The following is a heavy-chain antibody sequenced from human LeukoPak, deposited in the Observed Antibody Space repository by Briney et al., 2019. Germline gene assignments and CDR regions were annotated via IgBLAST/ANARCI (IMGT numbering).Heavy chain of an antibody. D-gene: IGHD1-26*01. CDR3: ATEMYSGSYRSYYFDY. CDR2: FDPEDGET. Sequence: ASVKVSCKVSGYTLTELSMHWVRQAPGKGLEWIGGFDPEDGETIYAQKFQGRVTMTEDTSTDTAYMELSSLRSEDTAVYYCATEMYSGSYRSYYFDYWGQGTLVTVSS. V-gene: IGHV1-24*01. J-gene: IGHJ4*02. CDR1: GYTLTELS.